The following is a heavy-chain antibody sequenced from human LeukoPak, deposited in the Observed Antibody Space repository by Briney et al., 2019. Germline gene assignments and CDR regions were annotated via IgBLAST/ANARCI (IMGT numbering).Heavy chain of an antibody. J-gene: IGHJ6*02. CDR3: AREYQPLSLYGMDV. D-gene: IGHD2-2*01. CDR1: GFPFSRHW. V-gene: IGHV3-48*04. CDR2: ISSSSSTI. Sequence: GGSLRLSCAASGFPFSRHWMSWVRQAPGKGLEWVSYISSSSSTIYYADSVKGRFTISRDNAKNSLYLQMNSLRAEDTAVYYCAREYQPLSLYGMDVWGQGTTVTVSS.